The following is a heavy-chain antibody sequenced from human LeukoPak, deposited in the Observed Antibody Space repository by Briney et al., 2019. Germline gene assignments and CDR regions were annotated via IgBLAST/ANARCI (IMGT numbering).Heavy chain of an antibody. Sequence: GGSLRLSCAASGFTFSSHGMHWVRQAPGKGLEWVAAISYDGSNKYYADSVKGRFTISRDNSKNTLYLQMNSLRAEDTAVYYCAKAAYGDLTDYWGQGTLVTVSS. CDR2: ISYDGSNK. V-gene: IGHV3-30*18. J-gene: IGHJ4*02. CDR1: GFTFSSHG. D-gene: IGHD3-10*01. CDR3: AKAAYGDLTDY.